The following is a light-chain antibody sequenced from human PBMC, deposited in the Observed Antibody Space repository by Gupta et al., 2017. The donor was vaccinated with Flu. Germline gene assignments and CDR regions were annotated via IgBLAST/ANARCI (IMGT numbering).Light chain of an antibody. J-gene: IGLJ2*01. CDR1: SSDIGSYKF. CDR2: EVS. Sequence: SIAISCTGTSSDIGSYKFVSWYQQHPGKVPKLIIYEVSGRPAGVSDRFSGSKSGNTASLTISGLQAEDEAVYYCTSYTSSSTLLFGGGTKLTVL. V-gene: IGLV2-14*03. CDR3: TSYTSSSTLL.